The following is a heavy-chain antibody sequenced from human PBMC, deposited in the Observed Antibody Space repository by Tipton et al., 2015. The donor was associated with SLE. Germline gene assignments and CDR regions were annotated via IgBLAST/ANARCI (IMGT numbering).Heavy chain of an antibody. CDR1: GGSISSSSYY. J-gene: IGHJ3*02. CDR2: SYYSGST. D-gene: IGHD3-22*01. V-gene: IGHV4-39*01. CDR3: ARLAYYYDTSGYYNAFDM. Sequence: GLVKPSETLSLTCTVSGGSISSSSYYWGWIRQPPGKGLEWIGNSYYSGSTYYNPSLKSRVTISVDTSKNQFSLKLSFVTAADTAVYYCARLAYYYDTSGYYNAFDMWGQGTKVTVSS.